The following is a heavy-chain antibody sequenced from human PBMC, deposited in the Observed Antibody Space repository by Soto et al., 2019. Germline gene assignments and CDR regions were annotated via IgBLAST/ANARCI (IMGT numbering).Heavy chain of an antibody. CDR1: GFTFSTSW. CDR3: AREPDYGDYYFDY. Sequence: GGSRILSCVDSGFTFSTSWLTWVRQAPGKGLEWVANIKEDGSAKNYVDSVKGRFTISRDNAKNSLYLQMNSLRAEDTAVYYCAREPDYGDYYFDYWGQGILVTVSS. CDR2: IKEDGSAK. J-gene: IGHJ4*02. D-gene: IGHD4-17*01. V-gene: IGHV3-7*03.